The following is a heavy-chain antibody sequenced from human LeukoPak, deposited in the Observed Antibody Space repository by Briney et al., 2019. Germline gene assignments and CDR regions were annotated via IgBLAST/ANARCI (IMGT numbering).Heavy chain of an antibody. Sequence: SQTLSLTCAISVDSVSSNSAAWNWISQSPSRGLEWLGRTYYRPKWYKDYAVSVKSRITINPDTSKNQFSLQLNSVTPEDTAVYYCARGHPTPFDYWGQGTLVTVSS. CDR1: VDSVSSNSAA. J-gene: IGHJ4*02. CDR3: ARGHPTPFDY. CDR2: TYYRPKWYK. V-gene: IGHV6-1*01.